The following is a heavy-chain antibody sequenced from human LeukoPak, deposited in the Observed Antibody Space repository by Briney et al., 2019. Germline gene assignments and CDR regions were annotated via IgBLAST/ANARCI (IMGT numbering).Heavy chain of an antibody. D-gene: IGHD2-15*01. J-gene: IGHJ4*02. CDR2: IGSSSNAI. Sequence: GGSLRLSCAASGFTFSSYSMNWVRQAPGKGLEWVSYIGSSSNAIYYADSVKGRFTISRDNAKNSLYLQMHSLRDEDKAVYYCATYWNWGQGTLVTVSS. V-gene: IGHV3-48*02. CDR1: GFTFSSYS. CDR3: ATYWN.